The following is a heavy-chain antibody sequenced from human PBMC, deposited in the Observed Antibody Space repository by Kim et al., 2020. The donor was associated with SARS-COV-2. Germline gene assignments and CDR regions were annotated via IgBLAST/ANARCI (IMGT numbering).Heavy chain of an antibody. CDR1: GGSISSYY. CDR2: IYYSGST. V-gene: IGHV4-59*01. Sequence: SETLSLTCTVSGGSISSYYWSWIRQPPGKGLEWIGYIYYSGSTNYNPSLKSRVTISVDTSKNQFSLKLSSVTAADTAVYYCARGGGSYSSGWFFDYWGQGTLVTVSS. D-gene: IGHD6-19*01. CDR3: ARGGGSYSSGWFFDY. J-gene: IGHJ4*02.